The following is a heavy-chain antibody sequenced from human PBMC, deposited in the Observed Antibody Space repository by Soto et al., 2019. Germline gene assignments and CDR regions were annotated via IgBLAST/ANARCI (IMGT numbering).Heavy chain of an antibody. D-gene: IGHD7-27*01. Sequence: LRLSCAASGFTFSNYWTHWVRQAPGKGLVWVSRINGDGSTTTYADFVKGRFTISRDNAKNTLYLQMDSLGADDTAVYYCTRGGTSATYWGLFDYWGQGALVTVSS. CDR3: TRGGTSATYWGLFDY. J-gene: IGHJ4*02. CDR2: INGDGSTT. CDR1: GFTFSNYW. V-gene: IGHV3-74*01.